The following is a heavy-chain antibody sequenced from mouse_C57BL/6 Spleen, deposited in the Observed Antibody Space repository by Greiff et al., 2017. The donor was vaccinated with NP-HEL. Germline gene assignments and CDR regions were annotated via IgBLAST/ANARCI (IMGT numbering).Heavy chain of an antibody. CDR1: GFTFSSYA. CDR2: ISDGGSYT. D-gene: IGHD3-2*02. J-gene: IGHJ3*01. CDR3: ARDSSGYVEGAWFAY. Sequence: EVKVVESGGGLVKPGGSLKLSCAASGFTFSSYAMSWVRQTPEKRLEWVATISDGGSYTYYPDNVKGRFTISRDNAKNNLYLQMSHLKSEDTAMYYCARDSSGYVEGAWFAYWGQGTLVTVSA. V-gene: IGHV5-4*01.